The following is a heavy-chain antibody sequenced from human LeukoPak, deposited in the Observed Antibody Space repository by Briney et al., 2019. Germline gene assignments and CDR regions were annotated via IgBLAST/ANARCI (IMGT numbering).Heavy chain of an antibody. J-gene: IGHJ4*02. CDR2: IKQDGSDK. D-gene: IGHD1-1*01. CDR3: ATYKHQLRTVYFDY. CDR1: GFTFSSYW. Sequence: GGSLRLSCAASGFTFSSYWMSWVRQAPGKGLEWVANIKQDGSDKNYVDSVKGRFTISKDNAKNLLSLEMNGLRAEDTAVYYCATYKHQLRTVYFDYWGQRTLVTVSS. V-gene: IGHV3-7*02.